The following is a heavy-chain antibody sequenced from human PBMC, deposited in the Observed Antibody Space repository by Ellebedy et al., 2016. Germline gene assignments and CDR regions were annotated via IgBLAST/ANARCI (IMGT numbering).Heavy chain of an antibody. CDR3: ARSAFCSESHFDS. CDR1: GYNFTNYD. Sequence: ASVKVSCKASGYNFTNYDINWVRQATGQGPEWMGWMNPNSGRTGYLQRFQGRVTMTRDTSTNTAYMELTTLRSEDTAIYYCARSAFCSESHFDSWGQGTLVTVSS. CDR2: MNPNSGRT. J-gene: IGHJ4*02. V-gene: IGHV1-8*01. D-gene: IGHD3-10*02.